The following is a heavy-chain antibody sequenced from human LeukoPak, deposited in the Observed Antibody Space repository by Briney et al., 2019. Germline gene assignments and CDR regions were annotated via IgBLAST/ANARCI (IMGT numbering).Heavy chain of an antibody. CDR3: AREWRGSSYF. Sequence: GGSLRLSCAASGFTFSNYWMNWARQAPGKGLEWVANIKQDGSEKYYVDSVRGRFTISRDNAKDSLYLQMNSLRAEDTAVYYCAREWRGSSYFRGQGTLVTVSS. V-gene: IGHV3-7*01. CDR2: IKQDGSEK. J-gene: IGHJ4*02. CDR1: GFTFSNYW. D-gene: IGHD6-13*01.